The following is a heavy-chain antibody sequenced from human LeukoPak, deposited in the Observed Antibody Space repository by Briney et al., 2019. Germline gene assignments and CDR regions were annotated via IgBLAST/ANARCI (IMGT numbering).Heavy chain of an antibody. Sequence: SQTLSLTCVISGDSVSSNSAAWNWIRQSPSRGLEWLGRTYYRSKWYSYSAVSVKSRITINPDTSKNQFSLQLNSVTPEDTAVYYCARDSSGWYNWFDPWGQGTLVTVSS. V-gene: IGHV6-1*01. D-gene: IGHD6-19*01. CDR3: ARDSSGWYNWFDP. CDR2: TYYRSKWYS. J-gene: IGHJ5*02. CDR1: GDSVSSNSAA.